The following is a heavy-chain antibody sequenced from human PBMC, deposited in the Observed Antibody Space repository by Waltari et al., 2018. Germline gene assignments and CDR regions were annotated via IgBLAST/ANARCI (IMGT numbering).Heavy chain of an antibody. J-gene: IGHJ6*02. CDR3: ARAHDILTGYSRMDV. D-gene: IGHD3-9*01. V-gene: IGHV1-2*02. CDR2: INPNSGGT. CDR1: GYTFTGYY. Sequence: QVQLVQSGAEVKKPGASVKVSCKASGYTFTGYYMHWVRQAPGQGLEWMGWINPNSGGTNYAQKFQGRVTMTRDTSISTAYMELSRLRSDDTAVYYCARAHDILTGYSRMDVWGQGTTVTVSS.